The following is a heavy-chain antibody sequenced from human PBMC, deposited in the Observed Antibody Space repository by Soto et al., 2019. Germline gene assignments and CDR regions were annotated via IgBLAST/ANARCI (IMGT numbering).Heavy chain of an antibody. J-gene: IGHJ6*02. CDR1: GGTFSSYA. CDR3: ARARLDRITFFGVVITPRYYYYGMDV. Sequence: ASVKVSCKASGGTFSSYAISWVRQAPGQGLEWMGGIIPIFGTANYAQKIQGRVTITADESTSTAYMELSSLRSEDTAVYYFARARLDRITFFGVVITPRYYYYGMDVWGQGTTVTVSS. V-gene: IGHV1-69*13. CDR2: IIPIFGTA. D-gene: IGHD3-3*01.